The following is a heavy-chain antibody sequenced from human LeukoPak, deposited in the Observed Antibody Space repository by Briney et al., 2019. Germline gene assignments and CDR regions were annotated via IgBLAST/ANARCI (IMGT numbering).Heavy chain of an antibody. D-gene: IGHD3-22*01. CDR2: IYTSGST. Sequence: PSETLSLTCTVSGGSISSYYWSWLRQPAGKGLEWIGRIYTSGSTNYNPSLKSRVTMSVDTSKNQFSLKLSSVTAADTAVYYCARPYYDSSGYWFDPWGQGTLVTVSS. CDR3: ARPYYDSSGYWFDP. V-gene: IGHV4-4*07. J-gene: IGHJ5*02. CDR1: GGSISSYY.